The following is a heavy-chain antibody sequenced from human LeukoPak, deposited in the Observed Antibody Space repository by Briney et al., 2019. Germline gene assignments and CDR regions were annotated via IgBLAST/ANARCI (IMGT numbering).Heavy chain of an antibody. CDR3: ARDRAPAGGGLDF. CDR2: IYTGGIT. J-gene: IGHJ4*02. Sequence: GGSLRLSCAASGLTVSSNHMAWVRQAPGKGLEWVSVIYTGGITYYADSVQGRFTIYGDNSKNTVYLQMNSLRVEDTALYYCARDRAPAGGGLDFWGQGTQVTVSS. D-gene: IGHD2-2*01. CDR1: GLTVSSNH. V-gene: IGHV3-53*01.